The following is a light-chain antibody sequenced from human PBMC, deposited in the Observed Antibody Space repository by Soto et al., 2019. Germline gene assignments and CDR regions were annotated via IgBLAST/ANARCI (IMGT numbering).Light chain of an antibody. V-gene: IGKV3-20*01. CDR1: QSVSSNN. CDR2: GAS. CDR3: QQYNGWPLT. Sequence: EIVLTQSPGTLSLSPGERATLSCRASQSVSSNNLAWYQQRPGQAPRVVIYGASTRATGIPERFSGSGSGADFQXTITRLQYADFAVYYCQQYNGWPLTFGGGTKVDIK. J-gene: IGKJ4*01.